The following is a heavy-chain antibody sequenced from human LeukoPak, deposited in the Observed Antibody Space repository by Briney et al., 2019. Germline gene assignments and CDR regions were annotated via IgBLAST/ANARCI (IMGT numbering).Heavy chain of an antibody. J-gene: IGHJ4*02. D-gene: IGHD3-9*01. CDR1: GFTFSDYW. Sequence: PGGSLRLSCAASGFTFSDYWMNWVRQAPGKGPEWVANIKQDGREKYYLESVRGRFTISRDNAENSLYLQMNSLRAADTAMYYCARGGFPSYNGLTGHYGDYFDSWGQGTLVTVPS. CDR3: ARGGFPSYNGLTGHYGDYFDS. V-gene: IGHV3-7*01. CDR2: IKQDGREK.